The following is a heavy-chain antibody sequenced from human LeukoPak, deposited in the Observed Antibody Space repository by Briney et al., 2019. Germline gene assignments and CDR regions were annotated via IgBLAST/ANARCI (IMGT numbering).Heavy chain of an antibody. CDR1: GFTFSSYC. CDR3: ARDLRLSGYYYDSRGFGY. J-gene: IGHJ4*02. Sequence: GGSLRLSCAASGFTFSSYCMNWVRQAPGKGLEWISYISNSSSTIYYAASVKGRFTISRDNAKNSLYLQMTSLRAEDTVVYYCARDLRLSGYYYDSRGFGYWGQGTLVTVSS. D-gene: IGHD3-22*01. CDR2: ISNSSSTI. V-gene: IGHV3-48*01.